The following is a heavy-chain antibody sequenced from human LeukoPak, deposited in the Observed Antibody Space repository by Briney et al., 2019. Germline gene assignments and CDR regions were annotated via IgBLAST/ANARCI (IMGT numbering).Heavy chain of an antibody. CDR3: ARGAFYDSSGYELDGFDP. CDR1: GGSISSYY. V-gene: IGHV4-4*07. D-gene: IGHD3-22*01. Sequence: SETLSLTCTVSGGSISSYYWSWIRQPAGKGLEWIGRIYTSGSTNYNPSLKSRVTMSVDTSKNQFSLKLSSVTAADTAVYYCARGAFYDSSGYELDGFDPWGQGTLVTVSS. CDR2: IYTSGST. J-gene: IGHJ5*02.